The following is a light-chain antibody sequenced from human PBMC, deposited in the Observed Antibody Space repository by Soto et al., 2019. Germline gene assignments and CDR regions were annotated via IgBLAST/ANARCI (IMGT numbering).Light chain of an antibody. CDR3: QQRSSWPTT. CDR2: DSS. CDR1: QSVSTY. J-gene: IGKJ5*01. V-gene: IGKV3-11*01. Sequence: SPATLSLSPGERATLSCGASQSVSTYLAWYRQKPGQAPRLLIYDSSKRATGIPARFSGSGSATDFTLTISNLEPEDFAVYYCQQRSSWPTTFGQGPRLEIK.